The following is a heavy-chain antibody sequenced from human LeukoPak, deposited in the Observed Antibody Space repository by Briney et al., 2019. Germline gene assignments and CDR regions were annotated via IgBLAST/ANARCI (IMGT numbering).Heavy chain of an antibody. J-gene: IGHJ4*02. D-gene: IGHD3-22*01. Sequence: SETLSLTCAVYGGSFIGYYWSWIRQPPGKGLEWIGEISHSGNTNYNPSLKSQFTISVDTSKNQFSLRLRFVTAADTAVYYCASRPRDRSGHHHSYYFDSWSLGTLVTVSS. CDR2: ISHSGNT. CDR3: ASRPRDRSGHHHSYYFDS. CDR1: GGSFIGYY. V-gene: IGHV4-34*01.